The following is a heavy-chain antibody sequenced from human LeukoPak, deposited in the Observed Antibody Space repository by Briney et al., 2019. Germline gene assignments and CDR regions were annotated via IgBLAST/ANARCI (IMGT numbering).Heavy chain of an antibody. D-gene: IGHD6-19*01. CDR3: ARDRPDSSGWYSPGDY. V-gene: IGHV1-46*01. CDR1: GYTFTSYY. Sequence: ASVKVSCKASGYTFTSYYMHWVRQAPGQGLEWMGIINPSGGSTSYAQKFQGRVTMTRDMSTSTVYMELSSLRSEDTAVYYCARDRPDSSGWYSPGDYWGQGTLVTVSS. CDR2: INPSGGST. J-gene: IGHJ4*02.